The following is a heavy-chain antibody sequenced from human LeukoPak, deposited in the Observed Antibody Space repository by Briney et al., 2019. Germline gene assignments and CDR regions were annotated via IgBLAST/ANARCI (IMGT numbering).Heavy chain of an antibody. CDR2: IYYSGST. CDR3: ARPYYYGSGTDY. Sequence: SETLSLTCTVSGGSISSSSYYWGWIRQPPGKGLEWIGSIYYSGSTYYNPSLKSRVTISVDTPKNQFSLKLSSVTAADTAVYYCARPYYYGSGTDYWGQGTLVTVSS. CDR1: GGSISSSSYY. D-gene: IGHD3-10*01. V-gene: IGHV4-39*01. J-gene: IGHJ4*02.